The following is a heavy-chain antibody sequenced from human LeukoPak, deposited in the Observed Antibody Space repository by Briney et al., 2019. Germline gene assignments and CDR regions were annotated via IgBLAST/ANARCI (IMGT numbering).Heavy chain of an antibody. CDR3: AKGRVTLFDY. J-gene: IGHJ4*02. Sequence: PGGSLRLSCAASGFTFSSYAMTWVRQAPGKGLEWVSVISGSAGNTHYADSVKGRFTISRDNSKNTLYLQMNSLRAEDTAVYYCAKGRVTLFDYWGQGTLVTVSS. D-gene: IGHD2-21*02. V-gene: IGHV3-23*01. CDR1: GFTFSSYA. CDR2: ISGSAGNT.